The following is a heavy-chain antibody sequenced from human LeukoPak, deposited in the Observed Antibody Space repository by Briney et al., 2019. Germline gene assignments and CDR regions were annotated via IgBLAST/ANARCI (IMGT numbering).Heavy chain of an antibody. V-gene: IGHV3-11*01. J-gene: IGHJ4*02. Sequence: TGGSLRLSCAASGFTFSDYYMSWIRQAPGKGLEWVSYISSSGSTIYYADSVKGRFTISRDNAKNSLYLQMNSLRAEDTAVYYCARDAITMVRGVKYWGQGTLVTVSS. CDR3: ARDAITMVRGVKY. D-gene: IGHD3-10*01. CDR2: ISSSGSTI. CDR1: GFTFSDYY.